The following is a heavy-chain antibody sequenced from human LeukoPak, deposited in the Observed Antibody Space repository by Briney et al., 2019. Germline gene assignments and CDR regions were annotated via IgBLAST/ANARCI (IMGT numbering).Heavy chain of an antibody. J-gene: IGHJ4*02. D-gene: IGHD6-6*01. Sequence: GGSLTLSCAASIFTLNSYSKKGLPDAGGGGVEGVSYISSSSSYIYYGDSEEGLFTISRDNAKDSLYLQMNMLRAEDTAVYYCARDTEYSSSSEAYWGQGTLVTVSS. CDR3: ARDTEYSSSSEAY. V-gene: IGHV3-21*01. CDR1: IFTLNSYS. CDR2: ISSSSSYI.